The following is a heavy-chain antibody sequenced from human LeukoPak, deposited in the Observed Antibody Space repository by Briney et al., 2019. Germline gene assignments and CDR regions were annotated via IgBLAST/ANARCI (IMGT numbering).Heavy chain of an antibody. Sequence: ASLKVSCKASGYMFTNYYMHWVRQAPGQGLEWMGVINISDGGTSYAHKFQGRVTVTRDTSTSTVYMELSSLRSEDTAVYYCGRDDGYCGGDCYSGVDYWGQGTLVTVSS. V-gene: IGHV1-46*01. CDR3: GRDDGYCGGDCYSGVDY. D-gene: IGHD2-21*02. CDR2: INISDGGT. CDR1: GYMFTNYY. J-gene: IGHJ4*02.